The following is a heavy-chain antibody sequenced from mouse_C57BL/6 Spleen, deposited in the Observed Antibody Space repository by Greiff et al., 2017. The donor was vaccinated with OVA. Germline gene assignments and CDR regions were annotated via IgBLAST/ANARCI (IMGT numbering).Heavy chain of an antibody. CDR2: IDPETGGT. Sequence: QVQLQQPGAELVRPGASVTLSCKASGYTFTDYEMHWVKQTPVHGLEWIGAIDPETGGTAYNQKFKGKAILTADKSSSTAYMELRSLTSEDSAVYYCTREVVAPYAMDYWGQGTSVTVSS. J-gene: IGHJ4*01. V-gene: IGHV1-15*01. CDR3: TREVVAPYAMDY. D-gene: IGHD1-1*01. CDR1: GYTFTDYE.